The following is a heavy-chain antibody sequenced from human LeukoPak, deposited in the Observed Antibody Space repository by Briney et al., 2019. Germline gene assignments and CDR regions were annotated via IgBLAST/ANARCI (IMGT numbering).Heavy chain of an antibody. Sequence: GGSLRLSCAASGFTFSSYGMHWVRQAPGKGLEWVAVISYDGSNKYYADSVKGRFTISRDNSKNTLYLQMNSLRAEDTAVYYCAKDFWIVGAITPNFNDYWGQGTLVTLSS. CDR3: AKDFWIVGAITPNFNDY. V-gene: IGHV3-30*18. CDR2: ISYDGSNK. J-gene: IGHJ4*02. CDR1: GFTFSSYG. D-gene: IGHD1-26*01.